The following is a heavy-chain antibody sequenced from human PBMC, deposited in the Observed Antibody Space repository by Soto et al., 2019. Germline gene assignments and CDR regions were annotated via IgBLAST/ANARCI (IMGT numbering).Heavy chain of an antibody. D-gene: IGHD6-6*01. CDR2: IIPIFGTA. J-gene: IGHJ5*02. CDR3: AREQGSSRFDP. Sequence: SVKVSCKPSGYTFTAYFIHWVRQAPGQGLEWMGGIIPIFGTANYAQKFQGRVTITADESTSTAYMELSSLRSEDTAVYYCAREQGSSRFDPWGQGTLVTVS. CDR1: GYTFTAYF. V-gene: IGHV1-69*13.